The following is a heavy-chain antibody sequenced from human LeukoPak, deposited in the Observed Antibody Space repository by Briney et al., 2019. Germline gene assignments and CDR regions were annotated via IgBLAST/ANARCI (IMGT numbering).Heavy chain of an antibody. V-gene: IGHV1-69*04. CDR3: ARAVVSGYGRLFDY. J-gene: IGHJ4*02. Sequence: SVKVSCKASGYTFTGYYMHWVRQAPGQGLEWMGRIIPILGIANYAQKFQGRVTITADKSTSTAYMELSSLRSEDTAVYYCARAVVSGYGRLFDYWGQGTLVTVSS. CDR2: IIPILGIA. D-gene: IGHD5-12*01. CDR1: GYTFTGYY.